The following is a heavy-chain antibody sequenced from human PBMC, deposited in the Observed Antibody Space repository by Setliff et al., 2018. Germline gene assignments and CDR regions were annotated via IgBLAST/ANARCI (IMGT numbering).Heavy chain of an antibody. J-gene: IGHJ4*02. CDR2: ISHGVST. Sequence: PSETLSLTCTVSGASVTSFDYYWSWIRQPPGKGLEYIGHISHGVSTSYSPSLKSRLSISADTSKNQFSLKLTSVTAADTAVYYCARTHCTTTSCFYFHYWGQGTVVTSPQ. D-gene: IGHD2-2*01. CDR3: ARTHCTTTSCFYFHY. CDR1: GASVTSFDYY. V-gene: IGHV4-30-4*01.